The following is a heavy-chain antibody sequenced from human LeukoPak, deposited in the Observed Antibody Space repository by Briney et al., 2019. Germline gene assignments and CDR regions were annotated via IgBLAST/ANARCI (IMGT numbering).Heavy chain of an antibody. V-gene: IGHV3-23*01. D-gene: IGHD3-3*01. Sequence: GGSLRLSCAASGFTFSSYAMSWVRQAPGKGLEWVSAISGGGGSTYYADSVKGRFTISRDNSKNTLYLQMNSLRAEDTAAYYCAKEYDFWSGMNLDYWGQGTLVTVSS. CDR1: GFTFSSYA. CDR3: AKEYDFWSGMNLDY. CDR2: ISGGGGST. J-gene: IGHJ4*02.